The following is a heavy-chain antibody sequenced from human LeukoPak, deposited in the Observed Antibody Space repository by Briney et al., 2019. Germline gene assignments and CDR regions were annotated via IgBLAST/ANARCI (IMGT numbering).Heavy chain of an antibody. Sequence: GGSLRLSCAASGFTFSSYAMSWVRQALGKGLEWVSAISGSGGSTYYADSEKGRFTISRDNSKNTLYLQMNSLRAEDTAVYYCAKGSLSPIVVVPASMEIDYWGQGTLVTVSS. CDR2: ISGSGGST. V-gene: IGHV3-23*01. D-gene: IGHD2-2*01. CDR1: GFTFSSYA. J-gene: IGHJ4*02. CDR3: AKGSLSPIVVVPASMEIDY.